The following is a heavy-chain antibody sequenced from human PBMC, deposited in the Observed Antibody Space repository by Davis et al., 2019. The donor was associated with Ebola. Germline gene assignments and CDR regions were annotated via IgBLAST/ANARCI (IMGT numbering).Heavy chain of an antibody. V-gene: IGHV1-18*01. Sequence: ASVKVSCKASGYTFTSFGISGFRQAPGHGLNWLGWISPYNGNTNYAQKLQGRVTMTTDTSTSTAYMELRSLRSDDTAVYYCARDLGAVTTSGDYWGQGTLVTVSS. CDR1: GYTFTSFG. CDR2: ISPYNGNT. D-gene: IGHD4-17*01. J-gene: IGHJ4*02. CDR3: ARDLGAVTTSGDY.